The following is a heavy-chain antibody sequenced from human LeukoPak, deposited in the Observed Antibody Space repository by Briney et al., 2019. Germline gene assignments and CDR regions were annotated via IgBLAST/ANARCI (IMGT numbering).Heavy chain of an antibody. V-gene: IGHV4-34*01. CDR3: ARGLDLVVPAAIPFDY. CDR1: GGSFSGYY. J-gene: IGHJ4*02. CDR2: INHSGST. D-gene: IGHD2-2*01. Sequence: SETLSLTCAVYGGSFSGYYWSWIRQPPGKGLEWIGEINHSGSTNYNPSLKSRVTISVDTSKNQFSPKLSSVTAADTAVYYCARGLDLVVPAAIPFDYRGQGTLVTVSS.